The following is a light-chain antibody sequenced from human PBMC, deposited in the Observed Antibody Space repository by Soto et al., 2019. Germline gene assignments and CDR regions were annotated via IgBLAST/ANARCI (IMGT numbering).Light chain of an antibody. CDR2: GAS. CDR3: QQYGRSPRT. J-gene: IGKJ1*01. CDR1: QSVSSSY. Sequence: EIVLTQSPGTLSLSPGERATLSCRASQSVSSSYLAWYQQKPGQAPRLLIYGASSRATGIPDRFSGSGSGTDFTLTISRLEPEDFAVYYCQQYGRSPRTFGQGTMLDIK. V-gene: IGKV3-20*01.